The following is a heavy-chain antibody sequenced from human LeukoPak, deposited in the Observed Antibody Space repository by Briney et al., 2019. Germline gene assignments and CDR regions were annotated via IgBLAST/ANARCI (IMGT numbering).Heavy chain of an antibody. CDR2: ISYSGTT. V-gene: IGHV4-39*07. D-gene: IGHD5-18*01. Sequence: SETLSLTCTVSGGSISSRPYYWGWVRQPPGKGLEWIGTISYSGTTYYSPSLKSRVTISVDTSKNQFSLKLSSVTAADTAVYYCARRGRGYSYGYYDYWGQGTLVTVSS. CDR3: ARRGRGYSYGYYDY. J-gene: IGHJ4*02. CDR1: GGSISSRPYY.